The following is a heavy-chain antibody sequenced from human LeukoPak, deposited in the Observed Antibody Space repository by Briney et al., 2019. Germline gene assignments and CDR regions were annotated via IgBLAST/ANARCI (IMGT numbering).Heavy chain of an antibody. CDR2: IKSDGSST. J-gene: IGHJ3*02. D-gene: IGHD3-10*01. V-gene: IGHV3-74*01. CDR1: GFTFRNYW. CDR3: ARDGHSGYAFDI. Sequence: GGSLRLSCAASGFTFRNYWMHWVRQVPGTGLVWVSRIKSDGSSTSYADSVKGRFTISRDNAKNTLYLQMNSLRAEDTAVYYCARDGHSGYAFDIWGQGTMVTVSS.